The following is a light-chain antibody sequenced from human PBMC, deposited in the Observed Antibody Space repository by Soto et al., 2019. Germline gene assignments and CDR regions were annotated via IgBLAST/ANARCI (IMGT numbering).Light chain of an antibody. CDR1: SSNIGINT. CDR3: AAWDDSLNGVV. V-gene: IGLV1-44*01. J-gene: IGLJ2*01. Sequence: QSVLTQPPSASGTPGQRVTISCSGSSSNIGINTVNWYQQLPGMAPKLLIYDNNQRPSGVPDRFSGSKSGTSASLAISGLQSEDEADYYCAAWDDSLNGVVFGGGTKLTVL. CDR2: DNN.